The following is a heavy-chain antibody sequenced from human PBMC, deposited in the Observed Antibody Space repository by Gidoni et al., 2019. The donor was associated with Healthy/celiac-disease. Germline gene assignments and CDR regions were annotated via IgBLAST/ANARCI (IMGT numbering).Heavy chain of an antibody. V-gene: IGHV3-30*18. CDR2: ISYDGSNK. J-gene: IGHJ4*02. CDR1: GFTFSSYG. CDR3: AKGPVNTWIQLWFDY. D-gene: IGHD5-18*01. Sequence: QVQLVESGGGVVQPGRSLRLSCAASGFTFSSYGMHWVRQAPGKGLEWVAVISYDGSNKYYADSVKGRFTISRDNSKNTLYLQMNSLRAEDTAVYYCAKGPVNTWIQLWFDYWGQGTL.